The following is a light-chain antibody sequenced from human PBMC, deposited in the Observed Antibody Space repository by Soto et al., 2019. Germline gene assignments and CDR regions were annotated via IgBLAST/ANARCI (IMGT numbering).Light chain of an antibody. CDR1: QSVSSY. CDR2: DAS. J-gene: IGKJ4*01. Sequence: IVLTQSPATLSLSPGERATLSCRASQSVSSYLAWYQQKPGQAPRLLIYDASNSATGIPARFSGSGSGTDFTLTISSLEPEDFAVYYCQQYGSSPLTFGGGTKVEIK. V-gene: IGKV3-11*01. CDR3: QQYGSSPLT.